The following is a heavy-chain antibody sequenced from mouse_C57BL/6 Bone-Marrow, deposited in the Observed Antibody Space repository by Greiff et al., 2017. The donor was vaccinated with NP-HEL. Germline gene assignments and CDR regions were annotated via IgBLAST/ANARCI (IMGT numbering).Heavy chain of an antibody. Sequence: EVKLMESGPGLVKPSQSLSLTCSVTGYSITSGYYWNWIRQFPGNKLEWMGYISYDGSNNYNPSLKNRISITRDTSKNQFFLKLNSVTTEDTATYYCAREGGNYFDYWGQGTTLTVSS. J-gene: IGHJ2*01. CDR2: ISYDGSN. CDR1: GYSITSGYY. CDR3: AREGGNYFDY. V-gene: IGHV3-6*01.